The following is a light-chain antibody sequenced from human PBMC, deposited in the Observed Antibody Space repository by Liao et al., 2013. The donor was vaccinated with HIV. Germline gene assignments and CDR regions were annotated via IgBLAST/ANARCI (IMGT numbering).Light chain of an antibody. J-gene: IGLJ2*01. CDR1: ALPKQY. CDR3: QSADSSITPHVL. CDR2: KDS. V-gene: IGLV3-25*03. Sequence: SYELTQPPSVSVSPGQTARITCSGDALPKQYAYWYQQKPGQAPVXVIYKDSERPSGIPERFSGSSSGTTVTLTISGVQAEDEADYYCQSADSSITPHVLFGGGTKLTVL.